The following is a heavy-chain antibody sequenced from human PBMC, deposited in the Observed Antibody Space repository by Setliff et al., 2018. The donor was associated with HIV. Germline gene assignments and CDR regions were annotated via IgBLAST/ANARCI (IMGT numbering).Heavy chain of an antibody. J-gene: IGHJ2*01. CDR2: ITAHNGKT. CDR3: ARVASITMIVVASGYFDL. V-gene: IGHV1-18*01. D-gene: IGHD3-22*01. Sequence: ASVKVSCKASGYNFTTYGISWVRQAPGQGLEWIGWITAHNGKTKYAQKVQGRVTMTADTSTNIAFMDLRSLRSDDTAVYYCARVASITMIVVASGYFDLWGRGTLVTVSS. CDR1: GYNFTTYG.